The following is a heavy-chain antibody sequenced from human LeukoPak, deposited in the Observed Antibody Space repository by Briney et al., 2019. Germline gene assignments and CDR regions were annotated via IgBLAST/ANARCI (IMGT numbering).Heavy chain of an antibody. CDR3: ATALVATIYYYYYGMDA. Sequence: ASVKVSCKASGYTFTSYGISWVRQAPGQGLEWMGGISAYNGNTNYAQKLQGRVTMTTDTSTSTAYMELRSLRSDDTAVYYCATALVATIYYYYYGMDAWGQGTTVTVSS. CDR2: ISAYNGNT. V-gene: IGHV1-18*01. J-gene: IGHJ6*02. CDR1: GYTFTSYG. D-gene: IGHD5-12*01.